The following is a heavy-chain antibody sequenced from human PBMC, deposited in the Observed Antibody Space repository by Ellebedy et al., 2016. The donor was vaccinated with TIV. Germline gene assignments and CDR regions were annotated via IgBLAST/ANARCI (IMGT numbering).Heavy chain of an antibody. Sequence: SETLSLXXTVSGGSISSYYWSWIRQPPGKGLEWIGYIYYSGSTNYNPSLKSRVTISVDTSKNQFSLKLSSVTAADTAVYYCARDAAVAAANWFDPWGQGTLVTVSS. CDR1: GGSISSYY. J-gene: IGHJ5*02. CDR3: ARDAAVAAANWFDP. CDR2: IYYSGST. D-gene: IGHD6-19*01. V-gene: IGHV4-59*01.